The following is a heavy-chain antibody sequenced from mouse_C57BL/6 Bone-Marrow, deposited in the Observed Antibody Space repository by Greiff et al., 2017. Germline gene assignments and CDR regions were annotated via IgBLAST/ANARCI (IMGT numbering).Heavy chain of an antibody. CDR2: INPSTGGT. J-gene: IGHJ1*03. Sequence: EVQLQQSGPELVKPGASVKISCKASGYSFTGYYMNWVKQSPEKSLEWIGEINPSTGGTTYNQKFKAKATLTVDKSSSTAYMQLKSLTSEDSAVYYCARHSFDVWGTGTTVTVSS. CDR1: GYSFTGYY. V-gene: IGHV1-42*01. CDR3: ARHSFDV.